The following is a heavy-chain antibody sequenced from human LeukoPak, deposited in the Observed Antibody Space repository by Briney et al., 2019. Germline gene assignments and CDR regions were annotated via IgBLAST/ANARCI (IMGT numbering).Heavy chain of an antibody. Sequence: SETLSLTCTVSGGSISSYYWSWIRQPPGQGLEWIGYSYYSGSTNYNPSLKSRVTISVDTSKNQFSLKLSSVTAADTAVYYCARGYGDYVQYWGQGTLVTVSS. CDR1: GGSISSYY. CDR2: SYYSGST. J-gene: IGHJ4*02. CDR3: ARGYGDYVQY. V-gene: IGHV4-59*01. D-gene: IGHD4-17*01.